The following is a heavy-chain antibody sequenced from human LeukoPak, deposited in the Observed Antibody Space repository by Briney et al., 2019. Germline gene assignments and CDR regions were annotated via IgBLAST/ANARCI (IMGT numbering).Heavy chain of an antibody. J-gene: IGHJ3*02. CDR2: INMDGTST. Sequence: GRSLRLSCAASGFTFDDYAMHWVRQAPGKGLLWVARINMDGTSTTYADSVKGRFTISRDNAKKTLYLQMNSLRAEDTAVYYCARDGYCSTTSCYPDIWGQGTLVSVSS. V-gene: IGHV3-74*01. CDR1: GFTFDDYA. CDR3: ARDGYCSTTSCYPDI. D-gene: IGHD2-2*03.